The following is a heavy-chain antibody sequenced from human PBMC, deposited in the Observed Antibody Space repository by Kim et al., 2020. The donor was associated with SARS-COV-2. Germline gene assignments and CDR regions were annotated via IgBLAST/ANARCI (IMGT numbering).Heavy chain of an antibody. CDR3: AKDRSSGYYQDY. V-gene: IGHV3-30*18. J-gene: IGHJ4*02. Sequence: GGSLRLSCAASGFTFSSYCMHWVRQAPGKGLEWVAVISYDGSNKYYADSVKGRFTISRDNSKNTLYLQMNSLRAEDTAVYYCAKDRSSGYYQDYWGQGTLVTVSS. CDR1: GFTFSSYC. D-gene: IGHD3-22*01. CDR2: ISYDGSNK.